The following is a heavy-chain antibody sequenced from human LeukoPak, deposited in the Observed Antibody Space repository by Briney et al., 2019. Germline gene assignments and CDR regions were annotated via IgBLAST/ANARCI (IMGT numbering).Heavy chain of an antibody. CDR3: AKDIGEGSAWYQGLDY. CDR1: GLTFDDYA. CDR2: ISGDGRST. Sequence: GGSLRLSCAASGLTFDDYAMHWVRQAPGKGLEWVSLISGDGRSTYYADSVKGRFTISRDNSKNSLYLQMSSLRTEDTAFYYCAKDIGEGSAWYQGLDYWGQGTLVTVSS. J-gene: IGHJ4*02. V-gene: IGHV3-43*02. D-gene: IGHD6-19*01.